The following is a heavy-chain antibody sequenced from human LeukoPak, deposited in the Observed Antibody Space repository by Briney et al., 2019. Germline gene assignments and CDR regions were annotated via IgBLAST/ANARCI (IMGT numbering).Heavy chain of an antibody. Sequence: GGSLRLSCAASGFTFSSYAMHWVRQAPGKGLEWVAVISYDGSNKYYADSVKGRFTISRDNSKNTLYLQMNSLRAEDTAVYYCAREYSSGWYNWFDPWGQGTLVTVSS. CDR3: AREYSSGWYNWFDP. CDR2: ISYDGSNK. V-gene: IGHV3-30*01. J-gene: IGHJ5*02. CDR1: GFTFSSYA. D-gene: IGHD6-19*01.